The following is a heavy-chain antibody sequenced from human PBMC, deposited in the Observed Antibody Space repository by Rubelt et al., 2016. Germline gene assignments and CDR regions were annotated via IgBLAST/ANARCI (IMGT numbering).Heavy chain of an antibody. CDR3: ARGLGLGYSSSWFNWFDP. Sequence: QVQLVQSGAEVKKPGASVKVSCKASGYTFTSYAMHWVRQAPGPRLEWMGWINAGNGHTKYSQKFQGRVTITRDTSASTAYMELSSLRSEDTAVYYCARGLGLGYSSSWFNWFDPWGQGTLVTVSS. D-gene: IGHD6-13*01. CDR2: INAGNGHT. CDR1: GYTFTSYA. V-gene: IGHV1-3*01. J-gene: IGHJ5*02.